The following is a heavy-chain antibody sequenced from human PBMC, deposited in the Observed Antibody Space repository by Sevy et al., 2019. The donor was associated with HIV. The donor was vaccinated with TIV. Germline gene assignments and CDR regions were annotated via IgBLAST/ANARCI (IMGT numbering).Heavy chain of an antibody. V-gene: IGHV3-7*01. CDR3: AKLGFYYDSSAYDYFDY. CDR2: IKQDGSEK. D-gene: IGHD3-22*01. J-gene: IGHJ4*02. CDR1: GFTFSDYW. Sequence: GGSLRLSCAASGFTFSDYWMNWVRQAPWKGLEWVANIKQDGSEKYYVDSVKGRFTISRDNAKNSLYLQMNSLRVEDTAVYFCAKLGFYYDSSAYDYFDYWGQGTLVTVSS.